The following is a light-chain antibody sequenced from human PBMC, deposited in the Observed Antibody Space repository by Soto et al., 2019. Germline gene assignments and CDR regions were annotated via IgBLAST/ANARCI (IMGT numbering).Light chain of an antibody. CDR3: QHYNSYSEA. Sequence: DIQVTQSPSTLSGSVGDSVTISCRASHTISSWLAWYQQKPGKAPKLLIYKASTLKSGVPSTFSGRGSGTEFTLTISSLQPDDFATYYCQHYNSYSEAFGPGTKGEIK. V-gene: IGKV1-5*03. CDR2: KAS. J-gene: IGKJ1*01. CDR1: HTISSW.